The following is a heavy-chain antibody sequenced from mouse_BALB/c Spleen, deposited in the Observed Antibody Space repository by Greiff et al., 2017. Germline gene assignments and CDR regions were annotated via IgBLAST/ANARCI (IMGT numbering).Heavy chain of an antibody. CDR1: GFTFSSFG. D-gene: IGHD2-10*02. CDR3: ARSKYGNYEDFDY. J-gene: IGHJ2*01. V-gene: IGHV5-17*02. CDR2: ISSGSSTI. Sequence: EVMLVESGGGLVQPGGSRKLSCAASGFTFSSFGMHWVRQAPEKGLEWVAYISSGSSTIYYADTVKGRFTISRDNPKNTLFLQMTSLRSEDTAMYYCARSKYGNYEDFDYWGQGTTLTVSS.